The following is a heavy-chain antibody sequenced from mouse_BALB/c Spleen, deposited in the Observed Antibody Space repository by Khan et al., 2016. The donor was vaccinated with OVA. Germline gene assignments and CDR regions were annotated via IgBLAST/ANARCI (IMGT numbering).Heavy chain of an antibody. CDR1: GYSFTGYF. CDR2: INPHIGET. Sequence: MQLEESGPELVKPGASVKISCKASGYSFTGYFMNWVMQSPGKSLEWIGRINPHIGETFYNQKFKGKATLTVDESSSTAHMELRSLSSEDSAGYYCARKNGSDFDYWGQGTTLTVSS. CDR3: ARKNGSDFDY. J-gene: IGHJ2*01. V-gene: IGHV1-20*02. D-gene: IGHD1-1*01.